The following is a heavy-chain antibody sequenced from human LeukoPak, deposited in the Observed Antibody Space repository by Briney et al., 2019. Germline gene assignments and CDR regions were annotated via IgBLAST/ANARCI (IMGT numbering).Heavy chain of an antibody. CDR2: ISSSGSPI. Sequence: GVSLRLACGASGFTFRSYEMNWVRQAPGKGLEWVSYISSSGSPIYYADSVEDRFTISRDNAKNSLYLQMNSLRAEDTAVYYCVLRGAVATADFWGQGTLVTVSS. J-gene: IGHJ4*02. D-gene: IGHD6-19*01. V-gene: IGHV3-48*03. CDR1: GFTFRSYE. CDR3: VLRGAVATADF.